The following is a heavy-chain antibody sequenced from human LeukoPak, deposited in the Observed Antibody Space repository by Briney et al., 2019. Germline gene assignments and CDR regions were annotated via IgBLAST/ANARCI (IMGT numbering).Heavy chain of an antibody. CDR2: INHSGRT. CDR1: GGSLSDYY. V-gene: IGHV4-34*01. J-gene: IGHJ4*02. D-gene: IGHD1-26*01. CDR3: ASLSGSYYSPIDY. Sequence: SETLSLTCVVYGGSLSDYYWTWIRQPPEKGLEWIGEINHSGRTKYNPSLMSRVTISVDTSKNQFSLKLSSVTAADTAVYYCASLSGSYYSPIDYWGQGTLVTVSS.